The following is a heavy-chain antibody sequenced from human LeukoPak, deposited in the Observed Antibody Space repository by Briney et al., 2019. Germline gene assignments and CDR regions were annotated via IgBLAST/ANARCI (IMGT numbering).Heavy chain of an antibody. D-gene: IGHD4-17*01. CDR3: ARVSTTVTTVDY. J-gene: IGHJ4*02. CDR2: INPNSGGT. Sequence: RASVKVPCKASGYTFTGYYMHWVRQAPGQGLEWMGWINPNSGGTNYAQKFQGRVTMTRDTSISTAYMELSRLRSDDTAVYYCARVSTTVTTVDYWGQGTLVTVSS. V-gene: IGHV1-2*02. CDR1: GYTFTGYY.